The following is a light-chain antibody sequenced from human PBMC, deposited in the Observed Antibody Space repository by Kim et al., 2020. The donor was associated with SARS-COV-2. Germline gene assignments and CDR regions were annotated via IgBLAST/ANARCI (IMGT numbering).Light chain of an antibody. CDR2: DAS. J-gene: IGKJ2*01. CDR3: HQRSNWPPYT. Sequence: WSPGESATLSCRASQSVSSYLAWYQQKPGQAPRLLIYDASNRATGIPARFSGSGSGTDFTLTISSLEPEDFAVYYCHQRSNWPPYTFGQGTKLEI. V-gene: IGKV3-11*01. CDR1: QSVSSY.